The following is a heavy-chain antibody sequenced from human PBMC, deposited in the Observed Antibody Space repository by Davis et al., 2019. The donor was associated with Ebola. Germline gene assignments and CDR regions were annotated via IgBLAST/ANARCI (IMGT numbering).Heavy chain of an antibody. CDR1: GFTFSSYA. CDR3: ARGPRYCSGGSCYSFPFDP. D-gene: IGHD2-15*01. J-gene: IGHJ5*02. Sequence: PGGSLRLSCAASGFTFSSYAMHWVRQAPGKGLEWVAVISYDGSNKYYADSVKGRFTISRDNAKNSLYLQMNSLRAEDTAVYYCARGPRYCSGGSCYSFPFDPWGQGTLVTVSS. V-gene: IGHV3-30-3*01. CDR2: ISYDGSNK.